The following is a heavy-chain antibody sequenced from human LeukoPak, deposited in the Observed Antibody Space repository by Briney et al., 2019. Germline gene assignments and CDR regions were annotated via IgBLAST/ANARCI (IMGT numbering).Heavy chain of an antibody. V-gene: IGHV3-7*01. CDR2: IKQDGSEK. CDR1: GFTFSSYW. CDR3: ARDQWELLRGFDY. D-gene: IGHD1-26*01. Sequence: GGSLRLSCAASGFTFSSYWMSWVRQAPGKGLEWVANIKQDGSEKYYVDSVKGRFTISRDNAKNSLYLQMNSLRAEDTAVYYCARDQWELLRGFDYWGQGTLVTVSS. J-gene: IGHJ4*02.